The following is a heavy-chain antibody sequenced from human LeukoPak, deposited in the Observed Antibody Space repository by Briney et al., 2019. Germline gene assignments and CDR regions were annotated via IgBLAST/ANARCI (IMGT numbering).Heavy chain of an antibody. V-gene: IGHV3-74*01. CDR1: GFTFSSSW. CDR3: ARGESSKGFDY. Sequence: PGGSLRLSCAASGFTFSSSWMHWVRQVSGKGLVWVARINSDARSTTYADSVKGRFTISRDTAKNTLYLQMNSLRAEDTAVYYCARGESSKGFDYWGQGTLVTVSS. J-gene: IGHJ4*02. CDR2: INSDARST. D-gene: IGHD3-10*01.